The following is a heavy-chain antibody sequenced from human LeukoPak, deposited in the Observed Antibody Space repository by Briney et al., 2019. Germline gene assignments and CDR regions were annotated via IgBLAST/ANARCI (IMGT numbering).Heavy chain of an antibody. CDR2: ISSSSSYI. CDR1: GFTFSSYS. Sequence: GGSLRLSCAASGFTFSSYSMNWVRQAPGKGLEWVSSISSSSSYIYYADSVKGRFTISRDNAKNSLYLQMNSLRAEDTAVYYCARDSMVRGVIVTRFFDYWGQGTLVTVPS. V-gene: IGHV3-21*01. J-gene: IGHJ4*02. D-gene: IGHD3-10*01. CDR3: ARDSMVRGVIVTRFFDY.